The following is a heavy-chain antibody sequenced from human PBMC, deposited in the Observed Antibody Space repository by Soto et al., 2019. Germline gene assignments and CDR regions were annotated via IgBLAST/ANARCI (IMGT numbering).Heavy chain of an antibody. Sequence: GESLKISCKGSGYSFTSYWIGWVRQMPGKGLEWMGIIYPGDSDTRYSPSFQGQVTISADKSISTAYLQWSSLKASDTAMYYCARQGCISTSCRGNWFDPWGQGTLVTVSS. CDR3: ARQGCISTSCRGNWFDP. J-gene: IGHJ5*02. CDR1: GYSFTSYW. CDR2: IYPGDSDT. V-gene: IGHV5-51*01. D-gene: IGHD2-2*01.